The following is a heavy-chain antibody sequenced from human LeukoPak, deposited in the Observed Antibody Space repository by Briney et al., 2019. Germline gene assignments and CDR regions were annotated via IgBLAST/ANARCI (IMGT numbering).Heavy chain of an antibody. CDR3: AYYDSSGYYYGRLRY. J-gene: IGHJ4*02. CDR2: VTADCTNT. Sequence: GGSPRLSCAAYGFTFNSHAMSWVRQIPGKGLEWVSSVTADCTNTHFADSVKGRFTISRDNSKNTLYLHMNSLRVDDTAVYFCAYYDSSGYYYGRLRYWGQGTPVTVSS. D-gene: IGHD3-22*01. CDR1: GFTFNSHA. V-gene: IGHV3-23*01.